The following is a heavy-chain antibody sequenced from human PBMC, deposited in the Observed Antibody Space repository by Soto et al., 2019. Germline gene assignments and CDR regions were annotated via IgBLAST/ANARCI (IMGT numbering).Heavy chain of an antibody. CDR3: ARGPAQFDP. J-gene: IGHJ5*02. Sequence: GASLKVSGKASGGAFSSLVISWLRQAPGKGPEWMGGINPMLVVENFEQKFQDRVTITADESTTTAYMELSSLRSEDTAVYYCARGPAQFDPWGQGTLVTVSS. V-gene: IGHV1-69*10. CDR1: GGAFSSLV. CDR2: INPMLVVE. D-gene: IGHD2-2*01.